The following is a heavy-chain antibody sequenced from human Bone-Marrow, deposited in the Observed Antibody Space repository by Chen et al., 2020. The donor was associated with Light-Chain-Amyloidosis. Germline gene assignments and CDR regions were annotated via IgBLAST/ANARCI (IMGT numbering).Heavy chain of an antibody. CDR2: IYPDDSDA. CDR3: ARRRDGYNFDY. V-gene: IGHV5-51*01. Sequence: EVQLEQSGPEVKKPGESLKISCKGSGYTFPNYWIGWVRQRPGKGLGWMGVIYPDDSDARYSPSFEGQVTISADKSITTAYLQWRSLKASDTAMYYCARRRDGYNFDYWGQGTLVTVSS. D-gene: IGHD5-12*01. J-gene: IGHJ4*02. CDR1: GYTFPNYW.